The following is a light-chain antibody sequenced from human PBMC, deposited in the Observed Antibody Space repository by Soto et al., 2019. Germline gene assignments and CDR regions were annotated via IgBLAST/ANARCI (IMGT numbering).Light chain of an antibody. CDR3: QQYHRLMYT. CDR1: QSVRNW. V-gene: IGKV1-5*01. J-gene: IGKJ2*01. Sequence: DIPMTQSPSTLSASVGDRVTITCRASQSVRNWLAWYQQKPGKVPKLLIFEASSLEVGVPSRFSGSGSETEFTLTISSLQADDFATYYCQQYHRLMYTFGQGTKLEIK. CDR2: EAS.